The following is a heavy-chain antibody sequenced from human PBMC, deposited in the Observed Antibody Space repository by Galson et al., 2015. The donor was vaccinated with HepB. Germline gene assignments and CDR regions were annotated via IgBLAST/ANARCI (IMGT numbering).Heavy chain of an antibody. D-gene: IGHD4-23*01. J-gene: IGHJ4*02. V-gene: IGHV1-18*04. CDR2: ISAYNGNT. CDR1: GYTFTTYG. CDR3: ARDYGGNRNFDY. Sequence: SVKVSCKASGYTFTTYGISWVRQAPGQGLEWMGWISAYNGNTNDAQKFQGRVTMTTDTSTSTAYMELRSLRSDDTAVYYCARDYGGNRNFDYWGQGSLVTVSS.